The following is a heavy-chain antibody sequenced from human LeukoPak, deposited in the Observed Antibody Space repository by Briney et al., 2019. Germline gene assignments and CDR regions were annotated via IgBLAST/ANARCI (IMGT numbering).Heavy chain of an antibody. V-gene: IGHV1-69*05. Sequence: VASVKVSCKASGGTFSSYAISWVRQGPGQGLEWMGGIIPIFGTANYAQTFQGRVTITTDESRSRAYMELSSLRSEDTALYYCARAIMGMIVSRYYFDYWGQGTLVTVSP. CDR3: ARAIMGMIVSRYYFDY. D-gene: IGHD3-22*01. CDR1: GGTFSSYA. CDR2: IIPIFGTA. J-gene: IGHJ4*02.